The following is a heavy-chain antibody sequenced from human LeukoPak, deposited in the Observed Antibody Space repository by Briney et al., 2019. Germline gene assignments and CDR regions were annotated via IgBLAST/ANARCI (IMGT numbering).Heavy chain of an antibody. CDR3: ARGPRGLLHHFDY. V-gene: IGHV4-38-2*02. CDR2: IYHSGST. D-gene: IGHD2-15*01. CDR1: GYSISSGYY. J-gene: IGHJ4*02. Sequence: SETLSLTCTVSGYSISSGYYWGWIRQPPGKGLEWIGSIYHSGSTYYNPSLKSRVTISVDTSKNQFSLKLSSVTAADTAVYYCARGPRGLLHHFDYWGQGTLVTVSS.